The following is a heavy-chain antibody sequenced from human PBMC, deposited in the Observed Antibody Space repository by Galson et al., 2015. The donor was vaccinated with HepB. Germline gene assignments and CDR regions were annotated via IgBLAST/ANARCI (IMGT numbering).Heavy chain of an antibody. CDR3: AKGLDKYDY. CDR1: GFTFSTYA. Sequence: SLRLSCAASGFTFSTYAMSWVRQAPGKGLEWVSAISGSSHYTYYADSVKGRLTISRDNSKNTVYLQMNSLRADDTAVYYCAKGLDKYDYWVQGTLVTVSS. J-gene: IGHJ4*02. V-gene: IGHV3-23*01. D-gene: IGHD2-2*03. CDR2: ISGSSHYT.